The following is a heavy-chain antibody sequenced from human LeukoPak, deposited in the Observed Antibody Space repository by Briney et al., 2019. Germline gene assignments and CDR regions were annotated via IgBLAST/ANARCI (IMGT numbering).Heavy chain of an antibody. CDR2: VSGAGEST. J-gene: IGHJ5*02. D-gene: IGHD2-2*01. V-gene: IGHV3-23*01. CDR1: GFTFSNYA. Sequence: PGGSLRLSCAASGFTFSNYAMSWVRQAPGKGLEWVSTVSGAGESTYYADSVKGRFTISRDNSKSTLYLKMISLRAEDTAVYYCARVRCSRASCYPNWFDPWGQGTLVTVSS. CDR3: ARVRCSRASCYPNWFDP.